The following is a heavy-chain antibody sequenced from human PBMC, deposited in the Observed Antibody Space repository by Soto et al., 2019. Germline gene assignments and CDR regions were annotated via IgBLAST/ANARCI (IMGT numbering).Heavy chain of an antibody. J-gene: IGHJ4*02. Sequence: ASVKVSCKASGYTFTSYAMHWVRQAPGQRLEWMGWINAGNGNTKYSQKFQGRVTSTRDTSASTAYMELSSLRSEDTAVYYCARDEQQLGVYYFDYWGQGTLVTVSS. CDR1: GYTFTSYA. D-gene: IGHD6-13*01. V-gene: IGHV1-3*01. CDR3: ARDEQQLGVYYFDY. CDR2: INAGNGNT.